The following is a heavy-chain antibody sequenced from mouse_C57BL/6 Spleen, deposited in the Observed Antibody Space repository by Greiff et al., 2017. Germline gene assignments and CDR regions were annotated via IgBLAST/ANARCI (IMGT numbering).Heavy chain of an antibody. CDR2: ISSDGSYT. V-gene: IGHV5-6*02. J-gene: IGHJ2*01. CDR1: GFTFSSYG. Sequence: DVMLVESGGDLVKPGGSLKLSCAASGFTFSSYGMSWVRQTPDKRLEWVATISSDGSYTYYPDSVKGRFTISRDNAKNTLYLQRSSLKSEDTAMYYCARERLLRYLDYWGQGTTLTVSS. D-gene: IGHD1-1*01. CDR3: ARERLLRYLDY.